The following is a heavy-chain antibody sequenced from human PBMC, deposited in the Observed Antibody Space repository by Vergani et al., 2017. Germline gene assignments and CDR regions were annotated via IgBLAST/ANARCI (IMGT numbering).Heavy chain of an antibody. CDR2: ISSSSSTI. J-gene: IGHJ6*03. D-gene: IGHD2-2*01. V-gene: IGHV3-48*01. CDR1: GFTFSSYS. CDR3: ARVLVRDSVVVPAARIQDRDYYYYMDV. Sequence: EVQLVESGGGLVQPGGSLRLSCAASGFTFSSYSMNWVRQAPGKGLEWVSYISSSSSTIYYADSVKGRLTISKDKAKNSLYLQMNSLRAEDTAVYYCARVLVRDSVVVPAARIQDRDYYYYMDVWGKGTTVTVSS.